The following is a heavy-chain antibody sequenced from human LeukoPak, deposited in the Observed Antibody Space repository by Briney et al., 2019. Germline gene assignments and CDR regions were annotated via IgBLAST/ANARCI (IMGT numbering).Heavy chain of an antibody. CDR1: GGTFSSYA. V-gene: IGHV1-69*13. CDR3: ARTPPVNYPFISSYYFDY. D-gene: IGHD3-16*02. J-gene: IGHJ4*02. Sequence: ASVKVSCKASGGTFSSYAISWVRQAPGQGLEWMGGIIPIFGTANYAQKFQGRVTITADESTSTAHMELSSLRSEDTAVYYCARTPPVNYPFISSYYFDYWGQGTLVTVSS. CDR2: IIPIFGTA.